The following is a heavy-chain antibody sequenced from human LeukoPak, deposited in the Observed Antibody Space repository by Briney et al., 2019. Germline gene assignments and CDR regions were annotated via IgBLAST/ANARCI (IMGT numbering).Heavy chain of an antibody. V-gene: IGHV3-7*04. CDR1: GFPFSSYW. D-gene: IGHD5-24*01. J-gene: IGHJ4*02. Sequence: GGSLRLSCVASGFPFSSYWTTWVRQAPGKGLEWVADIKQDGSKKSYVDSVKGRFTISRDNAKNSLYLQMNSLRAEDTAIYYCTRVGYIDEGIDYWGQGTLVTVSS. CDR3: TRVGYIDEGIDY. CDR2: IKQDGSKK.